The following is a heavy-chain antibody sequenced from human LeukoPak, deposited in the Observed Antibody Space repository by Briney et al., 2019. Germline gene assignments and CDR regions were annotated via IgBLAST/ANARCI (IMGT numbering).Heavy chain of an antibody. V-gene: IGHV1-8*01. J-gene: IGHJ6*03. CDR2: MNPNSGNT. CDR1: GYTFNSYD. D-gene: IGHD2-2*01. CDR3: AIWYMVPSCLGYCYYMDV. Sequence: ASEKVSCKASGYTFNSYDINWVRQATGQGLEGMGWMNPNSGNTGYAQKFQGRVTMTRNTAISTAYMHLSSLRPEDTAVYYCAIWYMVPSCLGYCYYMDVWGKGTTVTVSS.